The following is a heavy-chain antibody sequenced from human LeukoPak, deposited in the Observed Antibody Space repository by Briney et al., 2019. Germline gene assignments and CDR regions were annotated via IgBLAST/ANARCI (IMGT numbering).Heavy chain of an antibody. CDR3: ARSGYSYGFKGNAFDI. CDR1: GASITSYY. J-gene: IGHJ3*02. CDR2: IYYSGST. V-gene: IGHV4-59*08. D-gene: IGHD5-18*01. Sequence: SETLSLTCTVSGASITSYYWSWIRQPPGKGLEWIGYIYYSGSTNYNPSLKSRVTISVDTSKNQFSLKLSSVTAADTAVYYCARSGYSYGFKGNAFDIWGQGTMVTVSS.